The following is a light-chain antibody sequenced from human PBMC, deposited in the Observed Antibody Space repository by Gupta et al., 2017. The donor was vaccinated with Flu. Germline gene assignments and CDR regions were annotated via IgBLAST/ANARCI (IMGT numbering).Light chain of an antibody. Sequence: QSALTQPASVSGSPGQSITISCTGTSSDVGGHNYVSWYQQHPGTAPKLMIFDVSNRPSGVSNRFSGSKSGNTASLTISGLQADDEADYYCSSYTSSSTLVFGGGTKVTVL. CDR3: SSYTSSSTLV. J-gene: IGLJ2*01. V-gene: IGLV2-14*01. CDR1: SSDVGGHNY. CDR2: DVS.